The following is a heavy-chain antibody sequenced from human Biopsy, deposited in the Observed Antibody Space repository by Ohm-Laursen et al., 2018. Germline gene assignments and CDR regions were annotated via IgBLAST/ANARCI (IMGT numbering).Heavy chain of an antibody. V-gene: IGHV4-4*07. CDR2: IYPGGST. Sequence: SDTLSLTCNVSGGDINNYYWSWIRQPAGQGLEWIGRIYPGGSTNYNPSLKSRVTMSVDTSTKQLSLRLRSVTAADTAMYYCASVVLGPTNDAFDLWGQGTMVVVSS. CDR3: ASVVLGPTNDAFDL. CDR1: GGDINNYY. J-gene: IGHJ3*01. D-gene: IGHD3-22*01.